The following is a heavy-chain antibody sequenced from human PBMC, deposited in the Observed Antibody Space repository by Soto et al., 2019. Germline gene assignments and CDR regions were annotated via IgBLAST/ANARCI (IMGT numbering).Heavy chain of an antibody. CDR3: AKWDDYGDRKEAFDI. CDR1: GFTFDDYA. Sequence: EVQLVESGGVLVQPGRSLRLSCAASGFTFDDYAMHWVRQAPGKGLEWVSGISWNSGSIGYADSVKGRFTISRDNAKNSLYLHMNSLRTEDTALYYCAKWDDYGDRKEAFDIWGQGTMVTVSS. D-gene: IGHD4-17*01. J-gene: IGHJ3*02. V-gene: IGHV3-9*01. CDR2: ISWNSGSI.